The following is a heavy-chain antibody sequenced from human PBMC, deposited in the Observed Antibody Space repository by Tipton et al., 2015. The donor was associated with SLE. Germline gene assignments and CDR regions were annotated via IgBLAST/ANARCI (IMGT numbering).Heavy chain of an antibody. Sequence: SLRLSCAASGFTFSSYSMNWVRQAPGKGLEWVSYISSSSSTIYYADSVKGRFTISRDNAKNSLYLQMNSLRAEDTAVYYCARVFLDAVGEAFDIWGQGTMVTVSS. CDR3: ARVFLDAVGEAFDI. V-gene: IGHV3-48*01. J-gene: IGHJ3*02. CDR2: ISSSSSTI. D-gene: IGHD3/OR15-3a*01. CDR1: GFTFSSYS.